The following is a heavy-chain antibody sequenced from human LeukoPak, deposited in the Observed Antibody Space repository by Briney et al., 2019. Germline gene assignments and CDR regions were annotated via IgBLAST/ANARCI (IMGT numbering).Heavy chain of an antibody. CDR1: GGTFSSYA. CDR3: ARDRQDYGDYYFDY. J-gene: IGHJ4*02. D-gene: IGHD4-17*01. Sequence: ASVKVSCKASGGTFSSYAISWVRQAPGQGLEWMGGIIPIFGTANYAQKFQGRVTITADKSTSTAYMELSSLRSEDTAVYYCARDRQDYGDYYFDYWGQGTLVTVSS. V-gene: IGHV1-69*06. CDR2: IIPIFGTA.